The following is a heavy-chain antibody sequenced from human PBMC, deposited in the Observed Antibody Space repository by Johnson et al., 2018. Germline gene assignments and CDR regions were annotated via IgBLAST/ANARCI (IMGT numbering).Heavy chain of an antibody. Sequence: QVQLVESGAEVKKPGSSVKVSCKASGGTFSRHSISWVRQAPGQGLEWMGQVTPIYDTTQYAQKFQGRVTITADESTTTGYMELKSLRFEDTAIYYCARDVFNTSSYGGWLDPWGQGTQVTVSS. CDR1: GGTFSRHS. CDR3: ARDVFNTSSYGGWLDP. J-gene: IGHJ5*02. CDR2: VTPIYDTT. V-gene: IGHV1-69*01. D-gene: IGHD3-10*01.